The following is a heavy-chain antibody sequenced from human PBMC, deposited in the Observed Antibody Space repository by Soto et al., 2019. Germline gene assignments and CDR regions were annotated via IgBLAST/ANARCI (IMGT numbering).Heavy chain of an antibody. CDR2: MNPNSGNT. CDR3: ARGHRYDWLASYYYYYMDV. V-gene: IGHV1-8*01. D-gene: IGHD5-12*01. CDR1: GYTFTSYD. Sequence: ASVKVSCKASGYTFTSYDINWVRQATGQGLEWMGWMNPNSGNTGYAQKFQGRVTMTRNTSISTAYMELSSLRSEDTAVYYCARGHRYDWLASYYYYYMDVWGKGTTVTVSS. J-gene: IGHJ6*03.